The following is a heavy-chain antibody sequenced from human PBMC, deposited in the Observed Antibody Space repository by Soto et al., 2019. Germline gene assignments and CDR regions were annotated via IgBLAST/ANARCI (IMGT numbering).Heavy chain of an antibody. CDR2: IYHSGST. Sequence: PSETLSLTCAVSGSTISSAYYWGWIRQSPGKGLEWIGSIYHSGSIYHSGSTHYNPSLKSRVTISVETSKNQFSLRLTSVTAADTAVYYCERTRTGALFDYWGQGALVTVSS. V-gene: IGHV4-38-2*01. J-gene: IGHJ4*02. D-gene: IGHD1-1*01. CDR1: GSTISSAYY. CDR3: ERTRTGALFDY.